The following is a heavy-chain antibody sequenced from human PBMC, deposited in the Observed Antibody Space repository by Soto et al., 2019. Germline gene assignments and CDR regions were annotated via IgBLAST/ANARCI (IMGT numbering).Heavy chain of an antibody. D-gene: IGHD2-8*01. V-gene: IGHV3-7*01. J-gene: IGHJ5*02. CDR2: IKQDGSEK. CDR1: GFTFSIYW. Sequence: PGGSLRLSCVASGFTFSIYWMTWVRQAPGKGLECVAHIKQDGSEKYYVDSVKGRFTIPRDNAKDSLYLQMDSLRAEDTAVYYCARDVEGVRGLYRYNYFDPWGQGTLVTVSS. CDR3: ARDVEGVRGLYRYNYFDP.